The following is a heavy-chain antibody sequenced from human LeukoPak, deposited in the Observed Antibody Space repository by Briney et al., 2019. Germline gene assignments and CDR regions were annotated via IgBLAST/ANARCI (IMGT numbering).Heavy chain of an antibody. CDR2: ISGSGGST. CDR1: GFTFSSYA. Sequence: GGSLRLSCAASGFTFSSYAMSWVRQAPGKGLEWVSAISGSGGSTYYADSVKGRFTISRDNSKNTLYLQMNSLRAEDTAVYYXXPIAVAGTEIPQRLDYWGQGTLVTVSS. V-gene: IGHV3-23*01. J-gene: IGHJ4*02. D-gene: IGHD6-19*01. CDR3: XPIAVAGTEIPQRLDY.